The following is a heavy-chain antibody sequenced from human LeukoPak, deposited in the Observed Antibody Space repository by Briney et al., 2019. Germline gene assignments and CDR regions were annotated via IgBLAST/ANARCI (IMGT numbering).Heavy chain of an antibody. D-gene: IGHD6-13*01. J-gene: IGHJ4*02. CDR3: ARISSWLPLDY. CDR1: GFTFDDYG. CDR2: INWNGGST. Sequence: GGSLRLSCAASGFTFDDYGMSWVGQATGRGLEWVSGINWNGGSTGYADSVKGRFTISRDNAKNSLYLQMNSLRAEDTALYYCARISSWLPLDYWGQGTLVTVSS. V-gene: IGHV3-20*04.